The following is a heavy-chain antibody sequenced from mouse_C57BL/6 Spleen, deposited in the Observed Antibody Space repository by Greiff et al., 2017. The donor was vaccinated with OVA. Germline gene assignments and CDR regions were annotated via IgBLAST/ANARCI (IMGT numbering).Heavy chain of an antibody. Sequence: VQLQQSGAELVRPGASVKLSCTASGFNIKDYYMHWVKQRPEQGLEWIGRIDPEDGDTEYAPKFQGKATMTADTSSNTAYLQLSSLTSEDTAVYYCTSYYYGTRSLYYFDYWGKGTTLTVSS. J-gene: IGHJ2*01. V-gene: IGHV14-1*01. CDR2: IDPEDGDT. CDR1: GFNIKDYY. D-gene: IGHD1-1*01. CDR3: TSYYYGTRSLYYFDY.